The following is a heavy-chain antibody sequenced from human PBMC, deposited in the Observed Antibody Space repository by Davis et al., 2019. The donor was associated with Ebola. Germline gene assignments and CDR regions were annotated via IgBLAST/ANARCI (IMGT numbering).Heavy chain of an antibody. Sequence: AASVKVSCKASGYTFSNHDINWVRQATGQGLEWMGWMNPTSGNTGYAQKFQGRVTMTRDTSISTAYMELSSLRYEDTAVYYCARGGGRMATVTNLENWGQGTLVTVSS. D-gene: IGHD4-17*01. J-gene: IGHJ4*02. V-gene: IGHV1-8*01. CDR1: GYTFSNHD. CDR2: MNPTSGNT. CDR3: ARGGGRMATVTNLEN.